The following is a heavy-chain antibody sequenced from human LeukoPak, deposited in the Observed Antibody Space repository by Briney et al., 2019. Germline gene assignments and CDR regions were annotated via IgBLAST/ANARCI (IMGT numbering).Heavy chain of an antibody. CDR1: GYTFTGYY. D-gene: IGHD6-19*01. V-gene: IGHV1-2*02. J-gene: IGHJ4*02. CDR3: ARALSYSSGWYNY. CDR2: INPNSGGT. Sequence: ASVKVPCKASGYTFTGYYMHWVRQAPGQGLEWMGWINPNSGGTNYAQKFQGRVTMTRDTSISTAYMELSRLRSDDTAVYYCARALSYSSGWYNYWGQGTLVTVSS.